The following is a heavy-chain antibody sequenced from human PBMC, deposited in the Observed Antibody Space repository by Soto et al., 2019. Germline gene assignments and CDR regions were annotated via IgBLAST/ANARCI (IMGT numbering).Heavy chain of an antibody. CDR2: ISYDGSNK. CDR1: GFTFSSYG. J-gene: IGHJ6*02. Sequence: GGCLRLSCVASGFTFSSYGMHWVRQAAGKGLEWVAVISYDGSNKYYADSVKDQFTITKDNSNNTLYLQINSLKTEDTAVYYYTKNLIHVEQWLVRGYYYYGMDVWGQGTTVTVPS. CDR3: TKNLIHVEQWLVRGYYYYGMDV. D-gene: IGHD6-19*01. V-gene: IGHV3-30*18.